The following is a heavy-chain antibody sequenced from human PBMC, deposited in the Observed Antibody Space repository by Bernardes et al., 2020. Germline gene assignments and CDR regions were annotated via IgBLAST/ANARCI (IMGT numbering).Heavy chain of an antibody. CDR1: GDSVSSNSAA. J-gene: IGHJ3*02. CDR3: ARDYDYVWGRQPPEGAFDI. Sequence: SQTLSLTCAISGDSVSSNSAAWNWIRQSPSRGLEWLGRTYYRSKWYNDYAVSVKSRITINPDTSKNQFSLQLNSVTPEDTAVYYCARDYDYVWGRQPPEGAFDIWGQGTMVTVSS. CDR2: TYYRSKWYN. V-gene: IGHV6-1*01. D-gene: IGHD3-16*01.